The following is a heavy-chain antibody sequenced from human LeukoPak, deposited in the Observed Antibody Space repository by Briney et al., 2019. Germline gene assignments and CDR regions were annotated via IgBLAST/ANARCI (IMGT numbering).Heavy chain of an antibody. CDR2: IWYDGSNK. CDR1: GVTLSPYG. D-gene: IGHD1-26*01. J-gene: IGHJ4*02. CDR3: ARPTYSGSYYWFDY. Sequence: GGSLRLSCAASGVTLSPYGMHWVRQAPGKGLEWVAVIWYDGSNKYYADSVKGRFTISRDNSKNTLYLQMNSLRAEDTAVYYCARPTYSGSYYWFDYWGQGTLVTVSS. V-gene: IGHV3-33*08.